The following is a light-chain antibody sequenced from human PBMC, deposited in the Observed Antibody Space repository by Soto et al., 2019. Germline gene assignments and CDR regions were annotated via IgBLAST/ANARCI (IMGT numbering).Light chain of an antibody. CDR1: QSLVHSNGYTY. J-gene: IGKJ1*01. CDR2: LVS. Sequence: EVVLAQYPLSLPVTPGQPASISCRSSQSLVHSNGYTYLNWFQQRPGQSPRRLIYLVSDRDSGVPDRFSGSGSGTDFTLKISRVEAEDVGVYYCMQGTHWPWTFGQGTKVDIK. CDR3: MQGTHWPWT. V-gene: IGKV2-30*02.